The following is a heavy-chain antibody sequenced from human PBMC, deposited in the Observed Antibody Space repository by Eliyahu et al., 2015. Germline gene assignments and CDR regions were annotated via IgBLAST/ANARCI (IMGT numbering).Heavy chain of an antibody. V-gene: IGHV3-23*01. Sequence: EVQLLESGGGLVQPGXSLRLSCAASGFIXSNXAXSWVRQAPGKGLDWVSTISGSGDSTYYADSVKGRFTISRDNSKNTLYLQMNSLRAEDTAVYYCAKDDRRLEFIAVAGTLIYWGQGTLVTVSS. D-gene: IGHD6-19*01. CDR2: ISGSGDST. CDR3: AKDDRRLEFIAVAGTLIY. J-gene: IGHJ4*02. CDR1: GFIXSNXA.